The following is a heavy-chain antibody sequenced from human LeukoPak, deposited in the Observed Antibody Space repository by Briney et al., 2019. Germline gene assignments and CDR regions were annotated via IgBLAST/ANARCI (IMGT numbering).Heavy chain of an antibody. CDR2: IYYSGNT. Sequence: KTSETLSLTCTVSGGSIRSSSYYWGWIRQPPGKGLEWIGSIYYSGNTYYNSSLKSRVTISVDTSKNQFSLKLSSVTAADTAVYYCAGHNWNDLHFDYWGQGTLVTVSS. J-gene: IGHJ4*02. CDR1: GGSIRSSSYY. CDR3: AGHNWNDLHFDY. V-gene: IGHV4-39*07. D-gene: IGHD1-20*01.